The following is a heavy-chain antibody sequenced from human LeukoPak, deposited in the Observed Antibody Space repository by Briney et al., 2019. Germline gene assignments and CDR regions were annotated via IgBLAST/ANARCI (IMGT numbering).Heavy chain of an antibody. V-gene: IGHV4-34*01. Sequence: KSSETLSLTCAVYGGSFSGYYWSWIRQPPGKGLEWLGEINHSGSTNYNPSLKSRVTISVDTSKNQFSLKLSSVTAADTAVYYCARHRCGWCRWFDPWGQGTLVTVSS. D-gene: IGHD6-19*01. CDR2: INHSGST. J-gene: IGHJ5*02. CDR3: ARHRCGWCRWFDP. CDR1: GGSFSGYY.